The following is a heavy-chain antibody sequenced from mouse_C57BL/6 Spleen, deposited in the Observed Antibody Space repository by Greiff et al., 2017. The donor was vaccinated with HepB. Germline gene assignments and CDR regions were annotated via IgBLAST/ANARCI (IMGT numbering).Heavy chain of an antibody. V-gene: IGHV14-2*01. CDR1: GFNIKDYY. CDR2: IDPEDGET. D-gene: IGHD1-1*01. CDR3: ARYYGSSYSYYFDY. J-gene: IGHJ2*01. Sequence: EVQRVESGAELVKPGASVKLSCTASGFNIKDYYMHWVKQRTEQGLEWIGRIDPEDGETKYAPKFQGKATITADTSSNTAYLQLSSLTAEDTAVYYCARYYGSSYSYYFDYWGQGTTLTVSS.